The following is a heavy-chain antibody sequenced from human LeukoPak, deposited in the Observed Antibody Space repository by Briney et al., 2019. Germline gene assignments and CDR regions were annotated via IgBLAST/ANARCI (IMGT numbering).Heavy chain of an antibody. D-gene: IGHD7-27*01. CDR2: ISSSSRYI. CDR3: ARDNWVDY. Sequence: GSLRLSCVTSGFIFSTYTMNWVRQAPGKGLEWVSSISSSSRYIYYADSVKGRFTISRDNAKNSLYLQMNSLRADDTAVYYCARDNWVDYWGQGTLVTVSP. J-gene: IGHJ4*02. CDR1: GFIFSTYT. V-gene: IGHV3-21*01.